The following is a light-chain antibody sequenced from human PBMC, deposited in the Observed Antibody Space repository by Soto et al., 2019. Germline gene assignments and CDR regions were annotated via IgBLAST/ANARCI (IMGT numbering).Light chain of an antibody. Sequence: DIVKTQSPLFLSVTPGEPASISCKCSQSLLYSDGKTYLHWYLQSPGQSPQLLIYEVSNRFSGVPDRISGSGSGTDFTLTISRVEAEDAGVYYCMQGGTSGQGTKLEIK. V-gene: IGKV2-29*02. CDR3: MQGGT. CDR2: EVS. J-gene: IGKJ2*01. CDR1: QSLLYSDGKTY.